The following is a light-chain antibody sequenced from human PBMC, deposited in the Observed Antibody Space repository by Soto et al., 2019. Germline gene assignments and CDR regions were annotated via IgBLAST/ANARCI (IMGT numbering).Light chain of an antibody. Sequence: DIQMTQSPSSLSASVGDRVTITCRASQSISRYLNWYQQKPGKAPKFLIYAASTLQSGVPSRFSGRGSGTDFTLTISSLQPEDFATYYCQQYDNPYTFGQGTKLEIK. CDR1: QSISRY. CDR2: AAS. CDR3: QQYDNPYT. V-gene: IGKV1-39*01. J-gene: IGKJ2*01.